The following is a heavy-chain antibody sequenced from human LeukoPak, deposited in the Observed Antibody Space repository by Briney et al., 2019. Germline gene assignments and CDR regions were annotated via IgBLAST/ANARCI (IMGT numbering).Heavy chain of an antibody. CDR3: ARGNGDYGFDH. J-gene: IGHJ4*02. CDR1: GYTFTGYY. Sequence: ASVKVSCKASGYTFTGYYMHWVRQAPGQGLEWMGIINPSGGSTSYPQKFQGRVTMTRDTSTSTVYMELSSLRSEDTAVYYCARGNGDYGFDHWGQGTLVTVSS. D-gene: IGHD4-17*01. CDR2: INPSGGST. V-gene: IGHV1-46*01.